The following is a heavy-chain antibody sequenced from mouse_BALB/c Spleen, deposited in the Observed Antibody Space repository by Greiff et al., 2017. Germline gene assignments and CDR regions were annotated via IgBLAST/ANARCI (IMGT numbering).Heavy chain of an antibody. CDR2: INSNGGST. CDR3: ARDSRLFAY. V-gene: IGHV5-6-3*01. CDR1: GFTFSSYG. D-gene: IGHD1-2*01. J-gene: IGHJ3*01. Sequence: EVQLVESGGGLVQPGGSLKLSCAASGFTFSSYGMSWVRQTPDKRLELVATINSNGGSTYYPDSVKGRFTISRDNAKNTLYLQMSSLKSEDTAMYYCARDSRLFAYWGQGTLVTVSA.